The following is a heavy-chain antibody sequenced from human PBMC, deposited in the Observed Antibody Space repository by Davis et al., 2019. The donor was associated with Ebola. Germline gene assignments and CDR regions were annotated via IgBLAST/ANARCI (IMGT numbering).Heavy chain of an antibody. CDR2: MNPNSGNT. CDR3: ARVDSVTYTSLDY. Sequence: ASVKVSCKASGYTFTSYGISWVRQATGQGLEWMGWMNPNSGNTGYAQKFQGRVTMTRNTSISTAYMELSSLRSEDTAVYYCARVDSVTYTSLDYWGQGTLVTVSS. J-gene: IGHJ4*02. V-gene: IGHV1-8*02. D-gene: IGHD2-2*02. CDR1: GYTFTSYG.